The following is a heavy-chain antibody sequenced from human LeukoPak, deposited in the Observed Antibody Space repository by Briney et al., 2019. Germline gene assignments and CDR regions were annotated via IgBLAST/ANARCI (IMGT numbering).Heavy chain of an antibody. D-gene: IGHD2-2*01. CDR2: IKPEDGET. V-gene: IGHV1-24*01. CDR1: GYTLTELS. CDR3: VVRVYCSSISCYRGNNWFDP. Sequence: ASMKVSCKVSGYTLTELSMHWVRQAPGKGLEWMGGIKPEDGETIYAQKFQGRITMTEDISVDTAYMELDSLGPEDTAVYYCVVRVYCSSISCYRGNNWFDPWGQGTLVTVSS. J-gene: IGHJ5*02.